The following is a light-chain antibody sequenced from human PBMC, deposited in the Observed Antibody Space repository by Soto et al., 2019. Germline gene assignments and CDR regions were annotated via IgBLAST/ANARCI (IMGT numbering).Light chain of an antibody. J-gene: IGLJ3*02. CDR3: SSYTSSSTPLV. V-gene: IGLV2-14*01. Sequence: QSALTQPASVSGSPGQSITISCTGTSSDVGGYNYVSWYQQHPGKAPKLMIYDVTNRPSGVSNRFSGSKSGNTASLTISGLQAEDEADYYSSSYTSSSTPLVFGGGTKLTVL. CDR2: DVT. CDR1: SSDVGGYNY.